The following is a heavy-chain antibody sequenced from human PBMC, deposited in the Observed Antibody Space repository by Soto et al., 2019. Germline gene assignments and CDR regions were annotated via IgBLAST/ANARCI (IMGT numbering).Heavy chain of an antibody. V-gene: IGHV1-46*01. J-gene: IGHJ4*02. CDR2: INPSGGST. CDR3: ARNDKSGLDY. CDR1: AYSFTTYY. D-gene: IGHD1-1*01. Sequence: QVQLVQSGAEVKKPGASMQVSCKASAYSFTTYYIHWVRQAPGQGLEWMGFINPSGGSTSYAQKFQGRVTMTRDTSTRTVYMELRSLRSEDTDVYYCARNDKSGLDYWGQGTLVTVSS.